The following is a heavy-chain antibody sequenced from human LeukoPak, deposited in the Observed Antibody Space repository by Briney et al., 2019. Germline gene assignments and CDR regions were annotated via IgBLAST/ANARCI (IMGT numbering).Heavy chain of an antibody. CDR1: GFTFSTYN. Sequence: GGSLGLSCVAAGFTFSTYNMNWVRQAPGKGLEWVSFIIRGSEIIYYADSVKGRFTVSRDNDKKSLYLQMNSLRDVDTAVYYCARNPAGIGDYLGQGTLVTRSA. V-gene: IGHV3-48*02. D-gene: IGHD1-1*01. CDR2: IIRGSEII. CDR3: ARNPAGIGDY. J-gene: IGHJ4*02.